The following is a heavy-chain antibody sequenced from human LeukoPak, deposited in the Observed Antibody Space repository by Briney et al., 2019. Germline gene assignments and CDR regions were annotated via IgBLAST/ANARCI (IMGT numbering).Heavy chain of an antibody. J-gene: IGHJ5*02. CDR1: GYTFTSYG. CDR3: ARGSALGDFWSGYYSGFDP. V-gene: IGHV1-18*01. D-gene: IGHD3-3*01. Sequence: GASVKVSCKASGYTFTSYGISWVRQAPGQGLEWMGWISAYNGNTNYAQKLQGRVTMTTDTSTSTAYMELRSLRSDDTAVYYCARGSALGDFWSGYYSGFDPWGQGTLVTVSS. CDR2: ISAYNGNT.